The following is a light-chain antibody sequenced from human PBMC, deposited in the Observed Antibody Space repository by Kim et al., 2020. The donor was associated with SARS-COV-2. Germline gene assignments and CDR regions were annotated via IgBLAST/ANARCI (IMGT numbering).Light chain of an antibody. V-gene: IGKV1-27*01. Sequence: GDRVTITCRASQGISNYLAWYQQKPGKIPKLLIYAASTLQSGVPSRFSGSGSGTDFTLTISSLQPEDVASYYCQKYNSAPRTFGQGTKVEIK. J-gene: IGKJ1*01. CDR1: QGISNY. CDR2: AAS. CDR3: QKYNSAPRT.